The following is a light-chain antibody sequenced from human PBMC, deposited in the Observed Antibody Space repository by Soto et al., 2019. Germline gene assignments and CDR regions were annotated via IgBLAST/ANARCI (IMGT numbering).Light chain of an antibody. Sequence: QSALTQPASVSGSPGQSITISCTGTSSDVGDYNYVSWYQQHPGKAPKLMIYEVSHRPSGVSIRFSGSKSGNTASLTISGLQAEDEADYYCCSYACSSTVVFGGGTKLTVL. V-gene: IGLV2-14*01. J-gene: IGLJ2*01. CDR1: SSDVGDYNY. CDR3: CSYACSSTVV. CDR2: EVS.